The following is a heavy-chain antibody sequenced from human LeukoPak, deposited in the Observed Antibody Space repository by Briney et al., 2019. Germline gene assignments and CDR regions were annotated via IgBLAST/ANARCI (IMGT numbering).Heavy chain of an antibody. V-gene: IGHV4-34*01. CDR1: GGSLSGYF. CDR3: ARLRGLDGLVVEDNYYFYYMDV. CDR2: MKRTGGT. J-gene: IGHJ6*03. Sequence: SETLSLTCALCGGSLSGYFWTWIRQSPGKGEQWVGEMKRTGGTRYNTSLGSRVTLSVDTSKNQFSLKLTSVTAADTAVYYCARLRGLDGLVVEDNYYFYYMDVWGKGTTVAVSS. D-gene: IGHD3/OR15-3a*01.